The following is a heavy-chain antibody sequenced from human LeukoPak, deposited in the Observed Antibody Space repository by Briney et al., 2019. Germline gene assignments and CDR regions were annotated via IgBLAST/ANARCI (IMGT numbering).Heavy chain of an antibody. CDR2: ISGSSGST. CDR3: ARQEWLRSYFVY. V-gene: IGHV3-23*01. Sequence: GGSLRLSCAASGFTFSSYAMSWVRQAPGKGLEWVSAISGSSGSTYYADSVKGRFTISRDNSKNTLYLQMNSLRAEDTAVYYCARQEWLRSYFVYWGQGTLVTVSS. J-gene: IGHJ4*02. D-gene: IGHD5-18*01. CDR1: GFTFSSYA.